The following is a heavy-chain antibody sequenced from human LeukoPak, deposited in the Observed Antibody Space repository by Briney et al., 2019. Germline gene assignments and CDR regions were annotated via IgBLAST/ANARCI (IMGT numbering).Heavy chain of an antibody. V-gene: IGHV3-30*02. CDR2: IRYDGSNK. J-gene: IGHJ6*03. D-gene: IGHD3-3*01. CDR1: GFTFSSYG. Sequence: GGSLRLSCAASGFTFSSYGMHWVRQAPGKGLEWVAFIRYDGSNKYYADSVKGRFTISRDNSKNTLYLQMNSLRAEDTAVYYCAKDSTIFGVVFDYYYYMDVWGKGTTVTVSS. CDR3: AKDSTIFGVVFDYYYYMDV.